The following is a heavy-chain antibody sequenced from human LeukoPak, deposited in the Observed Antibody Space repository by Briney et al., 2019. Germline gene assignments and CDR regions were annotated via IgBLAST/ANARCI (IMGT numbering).Heavy chain of an antibody. CDR3: ARHVTIFGVVTTIDY. D-gene: IGHD3-3*01. V-gene: IGHV5-51*01. CDR2: IYPGDSDT. J-gene: IGHJ4*02. CDR1: GYSFTSYW. Sequence: GESLKISCKGSGYSFTSYWIGWVRQMPGKGLEWMGIIYPGDSDTRYSPSFQGQVTISADKSISTAYLQWSSLKASDTAMYYCARHVTIFGVVTTIDYWGQGTLVTVPS.